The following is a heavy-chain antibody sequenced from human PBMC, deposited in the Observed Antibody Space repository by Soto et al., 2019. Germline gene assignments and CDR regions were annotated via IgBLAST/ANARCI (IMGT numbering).Heavy chain of an antibody. CDR1: GLTVSGKKY. CDR3: ASWHEREHAYDV. Sequence: WGSLRLSCAAFGLTVSGKKYVAWVRQAPGKGLEWVSALYDVDGSFYADSVKGRFTTSSDSSKTTVYLQMNGLRPDDTAVYYCASWHEREHAYDVWGQGTTVTVSS. D-gene: IGHD1-1*01. J-gene: IGHJ3*01. CDR2: LYDVDGS. V-gene: IGHV3-53*01.